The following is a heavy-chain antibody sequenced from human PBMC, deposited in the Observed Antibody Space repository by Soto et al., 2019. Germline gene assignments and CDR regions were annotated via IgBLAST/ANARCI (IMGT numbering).Heavy chain of an antibody. CDR3: ARGSPQYCSGGSCYSEANNYPGHTRYVFAI. CDR1: GGSFSGYY. J-gene: IGHJ3*02. D-gene: IGHD2-15*01. CDR2: INHSGST. Sequence: PSETLSLTCAVYGGSFSGYYWSWIRQPPGKGLEWIGEINHSGSTNYNPSLKSRVTISVDTSKNQFSLKLSSVTAADTAVYYCARGSPQYCSGGSCYSEANNYPGHTRYVFAIRARRTMDTGS. V-gene: IGHV4-34*01.